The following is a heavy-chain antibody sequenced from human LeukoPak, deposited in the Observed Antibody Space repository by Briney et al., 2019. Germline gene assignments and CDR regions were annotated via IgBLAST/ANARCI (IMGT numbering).Heavy chain of an antibody. CDR3: ARDDYDYVWGSLAYYYYMDV. CDR1: GFTFSSYW. V-gene: IGHV3-7*01. Sequence: GGSLRLSCAASGFTFSSYWMSWVRQAPGKGLEWVANIKQDGSEKYYVDSVKGRFTISRDNAKNSLYLQMNSLRAEDTAVYYCARDDYDYVWGSLAYYYYMDVWGKGTTVTASS. D-gene: IGHD3-16*01. J-gene: IGHJ6*03. CDR2: IKQDGSEK.